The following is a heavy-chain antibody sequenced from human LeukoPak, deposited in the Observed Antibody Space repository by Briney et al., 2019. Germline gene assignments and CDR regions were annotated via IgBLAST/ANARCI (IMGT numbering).Heavy chain of an antibody. Sequence: SQTLALTCAISGDSVSSNTGGWNWIRQSPSRGVEWLGRTYYRSKCYYDYAVSVKSRISINPDTSKNQFSLQLNSVTPDDTAVYYCARGGLVRSPRGYFDFWGQGTLVTVSS. V-gene: IGHV6-1*01. J-gene: IGHJ4*02. D-gene: IGHD1-26*01. CDR2: TYYRSKCYY. CDR1: GDSVSSNTGG. CDR3: ARGGLVRSPRGYFDF.